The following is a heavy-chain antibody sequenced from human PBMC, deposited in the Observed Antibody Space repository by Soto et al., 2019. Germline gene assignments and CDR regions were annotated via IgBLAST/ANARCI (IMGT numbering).Heavy chain of an antibody. V-gene: IGHV3-30*03. CDR3: ARDVLGSQEIVGATGVGH. CDR2: ISYDGSNK. J-gene: IGHJ4*02. Sequence: PGGSLRLSCAASGFTFSSYGMHWVRQAPGKGLEWVAVISYDGSNKYYADSVKGRFTISRDNSKNTLYLQMNSLRAEDTAVYYCARDVLGSQEIVGATGVGHWGQGTLVTVSS. CDR1: GFTFSSYG. D-gene: IGHD1-26*01.